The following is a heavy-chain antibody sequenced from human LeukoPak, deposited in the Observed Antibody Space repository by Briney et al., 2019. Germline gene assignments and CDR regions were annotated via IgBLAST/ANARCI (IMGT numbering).Heavy chain of an antibody. J-gene: IGHJ4*02. D-gene: IGHD6-19*01. CDR3: AKERGWSFYFDS. CDR2: INSDGSST. CDR1: GFTFSSSW. V-gene: IGHV3-74*01. Sequence: GGSLRLSCAASGFTFSSSWMHWVRQAPGKGLVWVARINSDGSSTNYADSVKGRSTISRDNANNTLYLHISNLRAEDAAFYYCAKERGWSFYFDSWGQGTLVTVPS.